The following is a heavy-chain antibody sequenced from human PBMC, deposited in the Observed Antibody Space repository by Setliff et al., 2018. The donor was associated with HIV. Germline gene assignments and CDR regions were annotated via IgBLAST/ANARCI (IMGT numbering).Heavy chain of an antibody. J-gene: IGHJ4*02. Sequence: PGGSLRLSCAASGFTHTGYSMNWVRQAPGKGLEWVSYISGRGTSTYYADSVKGRFTIPRDNAKDSVYLQMNSLRVDDTAVYYCARGAFNWNYAHFDFWGQGTLVTVSS. CDR3: ARGAFNWNYAHFDF. D-gene: IGHD1-7*01. V-gene: IGHV3-48*01. CDR2: ISGRGTST. CDR1: GFTHTGYS.